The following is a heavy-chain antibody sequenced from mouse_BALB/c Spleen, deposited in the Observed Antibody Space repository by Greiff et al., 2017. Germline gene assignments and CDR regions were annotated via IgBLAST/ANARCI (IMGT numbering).Heavy chain of an antibody. CDR1: GDSITSGY. CDR2: ISYSGST. V-gene: IGHV3-8*02. Sequence: VQLKESGPSLVKPSQTLSLTCSVTGDSITSGYWNWIRKFPGNKLEYMGYISYSGSTYYNPSLKSRISITRDTSKNQYYLQLNSVTTEDTATYYCARSDYGSSYYFDYWGQGTTLTVSS. D-gene: IGHD1-1*01. J-gene: IGHJ2*01. CDR3: ARSDYGSSYYFDY.